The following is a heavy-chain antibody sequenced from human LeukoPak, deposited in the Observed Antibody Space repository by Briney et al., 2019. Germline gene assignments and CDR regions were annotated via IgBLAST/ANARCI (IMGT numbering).Heavy chain of an antibody. CDR3: ARECSTFVETLGAFDP. CDR2: ISSSSSYI. D-gene: IGHD2-2*01. Sequence: PGGSLRLSCAASGFTFSRYSMNWVRQAPGKGLEWVSSISSSSSYIYYADSVKGRFTISRDNARNSLYLQMNSLRAEDTAVYYCARECSTFVETLGAFDPWGQGTLVTVSS. J-gene: IGHJ5*02. CDR1: GFTFSRYS. V-gene: IGHV3-21*01.